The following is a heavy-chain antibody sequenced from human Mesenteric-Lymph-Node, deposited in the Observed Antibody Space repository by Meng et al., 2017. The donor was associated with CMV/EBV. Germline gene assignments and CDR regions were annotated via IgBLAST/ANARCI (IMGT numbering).Heavy chain of an antibody. CDR2: VHYTGST. J-gene: IGHJ5*02. D-gene: IGHD6-19*01. V-gene: IGHV4-39*01. Sequence: LGESDSGQLQPSQTLSLTCPVSGDSISSFYYWGWIRQPPGRGLEWIGSVHYTGSTYYSPSLKSRVTVSVDTSKNQFSLRLTSVTAADTAVYYCARPFPSWQSPRLDPFGAWGQGTLVTVSS. CDR1: GDSISSFYY. CDR3: ARPFPSWQSPRLDPFGA.